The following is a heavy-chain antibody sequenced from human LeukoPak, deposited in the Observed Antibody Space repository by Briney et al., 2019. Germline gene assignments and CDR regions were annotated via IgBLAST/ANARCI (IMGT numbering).Heavy chain of an antibody. Sequence: PGGSLRLSCAASGFTFSSYGMHWGRQAPGKGLEWVAAISYDRSNEWHADSVKGRFTISRDNAKNSLYLQMNSLRAEDTAVYYCARGDVADVVYWGQGTLVTVSS. CDR2: ISYDRSNE. D-gene: IGHD2-21*01. CDR1: GFTFSSYG. J-gene: IGHJ4*02. V-gene: IGHV3-30*04. CDR3: ARGDVADVVY.